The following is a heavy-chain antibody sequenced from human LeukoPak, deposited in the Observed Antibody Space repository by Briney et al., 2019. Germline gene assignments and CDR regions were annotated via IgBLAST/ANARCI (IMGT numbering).Heavy chain of an antibody. CDR3: ARDFGYSSSWGISDY. J-gene: IGHJ4*02. V-gene: IGHV1-2*02. D-gene: IGHD6-6*01. CDR1: GYTFTGYY. CDR2: INPNSGGT. Sequence: ASVKVSCKASGYTFTGYYMHWVRQAPGQGLEWMGWINPNSGGTNYAQKFQGRVTMTRDTSISTAYMELSRLRSDDTAVYYCARDFGYSSSWGISDYWGQGTLVTVSS.